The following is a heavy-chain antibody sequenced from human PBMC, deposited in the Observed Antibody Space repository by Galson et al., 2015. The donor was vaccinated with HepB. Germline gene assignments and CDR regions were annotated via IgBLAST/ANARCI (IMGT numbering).Heavy chain of an antibody. CDR1: GYTFTSYD. Sequence: SVKVSCKASGYTFTSYDINWVRQATGQGLEWMGWMNPNSGNTGYAQKFQGRVTMTRNTSISTAYMELSSLRSEDTAVYYCARSRLMVRGAYDRKMYNWFDPWGQGTLVTVSS. V-gene: IGHV1-8*01. CDR3: ARSRLMVRGAYDRKMYNWFDP. D-gene: IGHD3-10*01. J-gene: IGHJ5*02. CDR2: MNPNSGNT.